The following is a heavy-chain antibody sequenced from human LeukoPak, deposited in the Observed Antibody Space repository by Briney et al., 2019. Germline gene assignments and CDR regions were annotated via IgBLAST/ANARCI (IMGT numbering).Heavy chain of an antibody. J-gene: IGHJ5*02. CDR3: APPPYYYEANGYSVA. D-gene: IGHD3-22*01. CDR1: GGSISSGSYY. CDR2: IYTSGGT. V-gene: IGHV4-61*02. Sequence: SETLSLTCTVSGGSISSGSYYWSWIRQPAGKGLEWIGRIYTSGGTNYNPSLKSRVTISVDTSKNQFSLKLSSVTAADTAVYYCAPPPYYYEANGYSVAWGQGTLVTVSS.